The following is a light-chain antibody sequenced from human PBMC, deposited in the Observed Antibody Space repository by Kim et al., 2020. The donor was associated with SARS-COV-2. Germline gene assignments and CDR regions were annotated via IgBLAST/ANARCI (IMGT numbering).Light chain of an antibody. V-gene: IGKV3-20*01. Sequence: LSLSPGERATLSCRASQSISSSYLAWYQQKPGQAPRLLVYGASTRATGIPDRFSDSGSGTDFTLTISRLEPEDFAVYYCQQSGEGFGQGTKVDIK. CDR1: QSISSSY. CDR2: GAS. CDR3: QQSGEG. J-gene: IGKJ2*03.